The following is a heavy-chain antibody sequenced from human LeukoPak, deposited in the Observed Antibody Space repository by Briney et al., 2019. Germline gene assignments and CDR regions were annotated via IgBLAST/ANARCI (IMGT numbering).Heavy chain of an antibody. V-gene: IGHV3-21*04. J-gene: IGHJ4*02. Sequence: GGSLRLSCTASGFTFSGYSMNWIRQAPGKGLEWVSSFGTRSTSIYHAGSVKGRFAISRDNSKNTLYLQMNTLRAEDTAVYYCARYKTAGDYFDYWGQGTLVTVSS. CDR2: FGTRSTSI. D-gene: IGHD2-21*02. CDR3: ARYKTAGDYFDY. CDR1: GFTFSGYS.